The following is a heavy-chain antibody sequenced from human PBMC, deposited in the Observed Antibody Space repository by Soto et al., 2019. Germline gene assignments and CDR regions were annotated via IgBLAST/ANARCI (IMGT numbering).Heavy chain of an antibody. CDR1: GFSLGDSA. V-gene: IGHV3-73*01. CDR3: TIHAGGEVEHSYYYYYMNV. D-gene: IGHD2-21*01. CDR2: IRSKGHNYAT. J-gene: IGHJ6*03. Sequence: EVRLVESGVDSVQPGGSLKLSCAASGFSLGDSAVHWVRLASGKGLEWSGRIRSKGHNYATTYAASVKGRFTMSRDDSKNTAFLQMNRLQTEDTAVYFCTIHAGGEVEHSYYYYYMNVWGKGTAVTVSS.